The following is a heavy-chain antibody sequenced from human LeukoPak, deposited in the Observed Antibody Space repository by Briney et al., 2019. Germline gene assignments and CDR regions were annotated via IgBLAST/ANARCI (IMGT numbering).Heavy chain of an antibody. J-gene: IGHJ4*02. CDR3: AKGEALDY. V-gene: IGHV3-30*18. CDR1: GFTFRSYG. CDR2: ISYDGSNK. D-gene: IGHD1-26*01. Sequence: GGSLRLSCAASGFTFRSYGMHWVRQAPGKGLEWVAVISYDGSNKYYADSVKGRFTISRDNSKNTLYLQMNSLRAEDTAVYYCAKGEALDYWGQGTLVTVSS.